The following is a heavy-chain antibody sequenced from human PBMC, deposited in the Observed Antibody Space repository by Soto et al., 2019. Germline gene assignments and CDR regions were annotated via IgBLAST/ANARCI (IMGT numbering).Heavy chain of an antibody. J-gene: IGHJ4*02. V-gene: IGHV3-23*01. CDR2: LSGSGGDT. D-gene: IGHD3-16*02. CDR3: AKRGGYDYVWKSYRPHX. Sequence: LRLSCVAYGVTFSSFAMSRVRQAPGKGLEWVSTLSGSGGDTYYATSVNGRFTISRDKSKNTLYLQMDRLRVGDTAVYYCAKRGGYDYVWKSYRPHXWGQVTLVTVSX. CDR1: GVTFSSFA.